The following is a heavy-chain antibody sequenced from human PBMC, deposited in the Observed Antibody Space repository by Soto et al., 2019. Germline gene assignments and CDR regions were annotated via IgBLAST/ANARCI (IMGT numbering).Heavy chain of an antibody. V-gene: IGHV4-34*01. D-gene: IGHD5-12*01. CDR3: AREGLRGYSGYDPNYYFDY. Sequence: ETLSLTCAVYGGSFSGYYGSWIRQPPGKGLEWIGEINHSGSTNYNPSLKSRVTISVDTSKNQFSLKLSSVTAADTAVYYCAREGLRGYSGYDPNYYFDYWGQGTLVTVSS. CDR2: INHSGST. CDR1: GGSFSGYY. J-gene: IGHJ4*02.